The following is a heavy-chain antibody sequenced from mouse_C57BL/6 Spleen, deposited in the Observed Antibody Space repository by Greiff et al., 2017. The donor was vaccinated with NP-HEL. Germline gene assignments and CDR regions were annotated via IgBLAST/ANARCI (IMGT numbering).Heavy chain of an antibody. CDR2: IYPRSGNT. Sequence: VQLQQSGAELARPGASVKLSCKASGYTFASYGISWVKQRTGQGLEWIGEIYPRSGNTYYNEKFKGKATLTADKSSSTAYMELRSLTSEDSAVYFCARENYYYGSSYRYFDVWGTGTTVTVSS. CDR1: GYTFASYG. CDR3: ARENYYYGSSYRYFDV. V-gene: IGHV1-81*01. J-gene: IGHJ1*03. D-gene: IGHD1-1*01.